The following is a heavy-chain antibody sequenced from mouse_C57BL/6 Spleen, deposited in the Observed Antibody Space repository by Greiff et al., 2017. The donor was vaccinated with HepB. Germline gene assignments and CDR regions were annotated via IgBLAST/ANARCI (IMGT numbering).Heavy chain of an antibody. D-gene: IGHD1-1*01. CDR1: GYAFSSSW. CDR2: IYPGDGDT. CDR3: ARWCTTVVATVYYAMDY. Sequence: VQLQQSGPELVKPGASVKISCKASGYAFSSSWMNWVKQRPGKGLEWIGRIYPGDGDTNYNGKLKGKATLTADKSSSTAYMQLSSLTSEDSAVYFCARWCTTVVATVYYAMDYWGQGTSVTVSS. V-gene: IGHV1-82*01. J-gene: IGHJ4*01.